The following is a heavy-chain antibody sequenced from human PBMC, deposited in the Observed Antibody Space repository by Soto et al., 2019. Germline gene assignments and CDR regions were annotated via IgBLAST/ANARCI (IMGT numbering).Heavy chain of an antibody. Sequence: SETLSLTCSVSGYSVSSSDYYWAWIRQPPGKGLEWIGSMLYSGLTYYNPSLKSRVTLSVDTSKNQFSVRLNFVTASDTAVYYCAPLSVSLSGPYGIHVWGQGTTVTVSS. CDR2: MLYSGLT. D-gene: IGHD1-26*01. CDR1: GYSVSSSDYY. J-gene: IGHJ6*02. CDR3: APLSVSLSGPYGIHV. V-gene: IGHV4-39*01.